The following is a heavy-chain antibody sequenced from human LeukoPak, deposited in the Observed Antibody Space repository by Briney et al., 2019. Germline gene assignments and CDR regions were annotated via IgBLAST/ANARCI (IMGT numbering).Heavy chain of an antibody. D-gene: IGHD3-16*02. CDR3: ARAFQSLGGLSLPDY. CDR1: GYTFTNYA. CDR2: IQLSTGNP. V-gene: IGHV7-4-1*02. Sequence: GASVKVSCKASGYTFTNYAMNWVRQAPAQGLEFMGLIQLSTGNPTYAQGFTGRFVFSLDTSVSTTYLQITSLKAEDTAVYFCARAFQSLGGLSLPDYWGQGTLVTVSS. J-gene: IGHJ4*02.